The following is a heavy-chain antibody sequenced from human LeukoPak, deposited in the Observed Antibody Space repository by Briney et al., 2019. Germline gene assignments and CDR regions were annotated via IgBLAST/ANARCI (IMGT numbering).Heavy chain of an antibody. CDR2: INHSGSI. V-gene: IGHV4-34*01. D-gene: IGHD3-3*01. J-gene: IGHJ6*03. CDR3: ARGGGNGVGWVGQYYYMDV. CDR1: GGSFSGYY. Sequence: SETLSLTCAVYGGSFSGYYWSWIRQPPGKGLEWIGEINHSGSINYNSSLKSRVTISVDTSKNQFSLQLSSVSAADTAVYYCARGGGNGVGWVGQYYYMDVWGKGTTVTVSS.